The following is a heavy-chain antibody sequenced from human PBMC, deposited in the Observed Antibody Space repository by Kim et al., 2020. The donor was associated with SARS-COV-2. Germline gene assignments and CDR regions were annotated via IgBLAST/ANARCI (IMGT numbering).Heavy chain of an antibody. CDR1: GGSFSAYY. J-gene: IGHJ4*02. Sequence: SETLSLTCAFYGGSFSAYYWNWIRQSPGKGLGWIGKINHSGSTNSNPPLKSRVTMSVDTSKNQFSLRLKSVTAADTAVYYCARDVLSQAFWDYWGQGTLVTVSS. CDR3: ARDVLSQAFWDY. D-gene: IGHD3-16*02. CDR2: INHSGST. V-gene: IGHV4-34*01.